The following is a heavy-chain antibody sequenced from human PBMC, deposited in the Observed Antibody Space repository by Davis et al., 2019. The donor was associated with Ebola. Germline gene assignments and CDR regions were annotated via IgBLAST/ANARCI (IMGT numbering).Heavy chain of an antibody. J-gene: IGHJ6*02. CDR1: RYSFTSYW. CDR3: ARRGYYDSSGYRPEYYYYYGMDV. D-gene: IGHD3-22*01. V-gene: IGHV5-51*01. CDR2: IYPGDSDT. Sequence: GESLKISCKGSRYSFTSYWIGWVRQMPGKGLEWMGIIYPGDSDTRYSPSFQGQVTISADKSISTAYLQWSSLKASDTAMYYCARRGYYDSSGYRPEYYYYYGMDVWGQGTTVTVSS.